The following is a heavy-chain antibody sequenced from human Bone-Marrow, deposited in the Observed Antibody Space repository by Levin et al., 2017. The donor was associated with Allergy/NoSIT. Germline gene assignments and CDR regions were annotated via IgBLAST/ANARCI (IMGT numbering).Heavy chain of an antibody. D-gene: IGHD3-3*01. CDR2: MNPNSGNT. CDR1: GSTFSSYD. Sequence: GESLKISCKASGSTFSSYDINWVRQATGQGLEWMGWMNPNSGNTGYAQKFQGRVTMTSNTSINTAYMELSSLESDDTAVYYCARVWSIDNWFDPWGQGTLVIVSS. CDR3: ARVWSIDNWFDP. J-gene: IGHJ5*02. V-gene: IGHV1-8*01.